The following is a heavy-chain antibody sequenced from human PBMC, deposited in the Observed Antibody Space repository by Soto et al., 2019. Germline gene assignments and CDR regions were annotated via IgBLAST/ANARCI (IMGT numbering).Heavy chain of an antibody. CDR2: ISGSGDTT. Sequence: EVQLLESGGGLVEPGRSLRLACADSGFNLRKLAMSWARQAPGKGLEWVSSISGSGDTTYYADSVKGRFTISKDNSKKTLFLQMNSLKDEEPAVYYCVNEGGPAACGDAFHIWGQGTMVTVSS. J-gene: IGHJ3*02. CDR1: GFNLRKLA. V-gene: IGHV3-23*01. D-gene: IGHD6-25*01. CDR3: VNEGGPAACGDAFHI.